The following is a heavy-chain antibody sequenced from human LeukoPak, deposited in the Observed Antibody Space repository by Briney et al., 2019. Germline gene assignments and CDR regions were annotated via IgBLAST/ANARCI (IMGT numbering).Heavy chain of an antibody. V-gene: IGHV3-30-3*01. J-gene: IGHJ4*02. CDR1: GFTFSSYA. Sequence: GRSLRLSCAASGFTFSSYAMHWVRQAPGKGLEWVAVISYDGSNKYYADSVKGRFTISRDNSKNTLYLQMNSLRAEDTAVYYSARTLWFGESTWTDFDYWGQGTLVTVSS. D-gene: IGHD3-10*01. CDR3: ARTLWFGESTWTDFDY. CDR2: ISYDGSNK.